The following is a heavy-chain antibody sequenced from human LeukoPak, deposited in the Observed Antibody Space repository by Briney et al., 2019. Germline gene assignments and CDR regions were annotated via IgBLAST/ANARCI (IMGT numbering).Heavy chain of an antibody. Sequence: ASVKASCKASGYTFTGYYMHWVRQAPGQGLEWMGWINPNSGGTNYAQKFQGRVTMTRDTSISTAYMELSRLRSDDTAVYYCAREAGYCSSTSCSLGSAFDIWGQGTMVTVSS. CDR1: GYTFTGYY. CDR2: INPNSGGT. J-gene: IGHJ3*02. V-gene: IGHV1-2*02. CDR3: AREAGYCSSTSCSLGSAFDI. D-gene: IGHD2-2*03.